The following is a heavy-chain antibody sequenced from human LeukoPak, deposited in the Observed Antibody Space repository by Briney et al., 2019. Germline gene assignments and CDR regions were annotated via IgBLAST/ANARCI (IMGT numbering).Heavy chain of an antibody. D-gene: IGHD2-2*01. CDR2: INPNSGGT. V-gene: IGHV1-2*02. CDR1: GYTFTGYY. CDR3: ARIPLGYCSSTSCQNFDY. J-gene: IGHJ4*02. Sequence: ASVKVSCKASGYTFTGYYMHWVRQAPGQGLEWMGWINPNSGGTSYAQKFQGRVTMTRDTSISTAYMELSRLRSDDTAVYYCARIPLGYCSSTSCQNFDYWGQGTLVTVSS.